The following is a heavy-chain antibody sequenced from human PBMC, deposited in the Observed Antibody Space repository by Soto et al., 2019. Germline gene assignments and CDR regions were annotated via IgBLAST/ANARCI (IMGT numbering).Heavy chain of an antibody. CDR1: GGSISSYY. Sequence: SETLSLTCTVSGGSISSYYWSWIRQPPGKGLEWIGYIYYSGSTNYNPSLKSRVTISVDTSKNQFSLKLSSVTAADTAVYYCARRGDTVTDLYYFDYWGQGTLVTVSS. V-gene: IGHV4-59*01. J-gene: IGHJ4*02. CDR2: IYYSGST. CDR3: ARRGDTVTDLYYFDY. D-gene: IGHD4-17*01.